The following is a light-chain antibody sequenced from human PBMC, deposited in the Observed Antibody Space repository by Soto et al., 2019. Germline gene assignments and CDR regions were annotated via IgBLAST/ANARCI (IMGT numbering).Light chain of an antibody. V-gene: IGLV2-14*01. J-gene: IGLJ1*01. CDR2: EVT. Sequence: QSVLTQPASVSGSPGQSITISCTGTSSDVGAYNFVSWYQHHPGRAPKLIIYEVTIRPSGVSNRFSGSKSGNTASLTISGLQAADEAHYYCSSYTTSAPYVFGIGTKLTVL. CDR1: SSDVGAYNF. CDR3: SSYTTSAPYV.